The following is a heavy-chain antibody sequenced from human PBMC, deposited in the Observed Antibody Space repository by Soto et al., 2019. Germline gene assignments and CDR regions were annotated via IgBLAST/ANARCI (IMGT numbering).Heavy chain of an antibody. Sequence: GGSLRLSCAASGFTFSSYSMNWVRQAPGKGLEWVSSISSSSSYIYYADSVKGRFTISRDNAKNSLYLQMNSLRAEDTAVYYCAREGGGSTLGAFDIWGQGSMVTVSS. D-gene: IGHD2-2*01. CDR1: GFTFSSYS. CDR2: ISSSSSYI. J-gene: IGHJ3*02. V-gene: IGHV3-21*01. CDR3: AREGGGSTLGAFDI.